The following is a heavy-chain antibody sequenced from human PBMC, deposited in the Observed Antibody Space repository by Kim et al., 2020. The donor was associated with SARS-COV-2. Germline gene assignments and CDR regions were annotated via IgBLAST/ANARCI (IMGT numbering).Heavy chain of an antibody. CDR2: ISSNGGST. Sequence: GGSLRLSCAASGFTFSSYAMHWVRQAPGKGLEYVSAISSNGGSTYYANSVKGRFTISRDNSKNTLYLQMGSLRAEDMAVYYCARRGYSYGSGHFDYWGQGTLDTVSS. CDR3: ARRGYSYGSGHFDY. J-gene: IGHJ4*02. D-gene: IGHD5-18*01. V-gene: IGHV3-64*01. CDR1: GFTFSSYA.